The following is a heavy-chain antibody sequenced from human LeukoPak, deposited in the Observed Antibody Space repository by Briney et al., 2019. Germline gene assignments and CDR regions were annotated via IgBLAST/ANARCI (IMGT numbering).Heavy chain of an antibody. CDR3: ARVGGYPLGAFDI. D-gene: IGHD3-22*01. V-gene: IGHV4-4*07. CDR1: GGSISSYY. J-gene: IGHJ3*02. Sequence: SETLSLTCTVSGGSISSYYWSWIRQPAGKGLEWIGRIYTSGTTDYNPSLKSGVTMSADKSKNQLYLNLTSVTAADTAVYYCARVGGYPLGAFDIWGQGTMVTVSS. CDR2: IYTSGTT.